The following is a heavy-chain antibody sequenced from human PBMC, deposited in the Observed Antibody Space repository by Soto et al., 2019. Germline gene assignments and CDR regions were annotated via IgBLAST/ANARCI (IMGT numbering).Heavy chain of an antibody. Sequence: PGGSLRLSCAASGFTFSDYYMSWIRQAPGKGLEWVSYISSSSSYTNYADSVKGRFTISRDNAKNSLYLQMNSLRAEDTAVDYCARGIVVGPADAGLDTDYFDYWGQGTLVTVSS. CDR2: ISSSSSYT. V-gene: IGHV3-11*06. J-gene: IGHJ4*02. CDR3: ARGIVVGPADAGLDTDYFDY. CDR1: GFTFSDYY. D-gene: IGHD2-2*01.